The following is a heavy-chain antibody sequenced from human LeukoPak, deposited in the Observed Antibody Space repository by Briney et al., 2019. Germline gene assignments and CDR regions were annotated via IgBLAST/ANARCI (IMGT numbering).Heavy chain of an antibody. CDR1: GFSFSEHG. J-gene: IGHJ3*02. V-gene: IGHV3-33*01. CDR2: TWYDGSNN. Sequence: GGSLRLSCAASGFSFSEHGMHWVRQAPREGPEWVTVTWYDGSNNHYADSVKGRFTISRDNSKNTVFLEMNSLRAEDTAVYHCARDRYFGSDGFDIWGPGTMVIVFS. D-gene: IGHD3-10*01. CDR3: ARDRYFGSDGFDI.